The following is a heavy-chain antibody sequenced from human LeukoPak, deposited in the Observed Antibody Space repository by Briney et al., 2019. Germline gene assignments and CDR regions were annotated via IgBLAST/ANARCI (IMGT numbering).Heavy chain of an antibody. CDR1: GFTFSNYA. D-gene: IGHD5-12*01. J-gene: IGHJ6*02. CDR2: ISFDGNNK. V-gene: IGHV3-30-3*01. CDR3: AKDLSPSRLVVAKLLDIVATAWYYYYGMDV. Sequence: PGGSLRLSCAASGFTFSNYAMHWVRQAPGKGLEWVAVISFDGNNKYYADSVTGRFTISRDNSKNTLYLQMNSLRAEDTAVYYCAKDLSPSRLVVAKLLDIVATAWYYYYGMDVWGQGTTVTVSS.